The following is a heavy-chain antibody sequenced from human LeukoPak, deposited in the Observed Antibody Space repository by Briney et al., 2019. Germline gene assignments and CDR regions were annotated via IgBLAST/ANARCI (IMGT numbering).Heavy chain of an antibody. Sequence: PSETLSLTCAVYGGSFSSYYWGWIRQPPGKGLEWIGSIYYSGSTYYNPSLKSRVTISVDTSKNQFSLKLSSVTAADTAVYYCASEDSSSSLDYWGQGTLVTVSS. J-gene: IGHJ4*02. CDR2: IYYSGST. V-gene: IGHV4-39*01. CDR3: ASEDSSSSLDY. CDR1: GGSFSSYY. D-gene: IGHD6-6*01.